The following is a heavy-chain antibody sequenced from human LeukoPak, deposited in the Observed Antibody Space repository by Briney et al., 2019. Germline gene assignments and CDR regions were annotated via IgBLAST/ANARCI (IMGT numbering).Heavy chain of an antibody. CDR1: GFTFSNYA. Sequence: GGSLRLSCAASGFTFSNYALSWVRQAPGKGLEWVSDISGSGGSTYYADSVKGRFTISRDNSKNTMYLQMNSLRAEDTAVYYCARVGYDFWSGDQSYFDYWGQGTLVTVSS. CDR3: ARVGYDFWSGDQSYFDY. V-gene: IGHV3-23*01. CDR2: ISGSGGST. D-gene: IGHD3-3*01. J-gene: IGHJ4*02.